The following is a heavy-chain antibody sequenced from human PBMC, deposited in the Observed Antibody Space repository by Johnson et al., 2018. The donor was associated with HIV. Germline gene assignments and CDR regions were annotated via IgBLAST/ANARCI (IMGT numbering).Heavy chain of an antibody. D-gene: IGHD3-22*01. CDR2: ISGSGGST. CDR1: GFTFSSYA. J-gene: IGHJ3*02. Sequence: VQLVESGGGLVQPGGSLRLSCAASGFTFSSYAMSWVRQAPGKGLAWVSAISGSGGSTYYADSVKGRFNSSRDNSKNTRYMQMNSLRAEDTVVFCGARAIGVDDDAFDIWGQGTMVTVSS. V-gene: IGHV3-23*04. CDR3: ARAIGVDDDAFDI.